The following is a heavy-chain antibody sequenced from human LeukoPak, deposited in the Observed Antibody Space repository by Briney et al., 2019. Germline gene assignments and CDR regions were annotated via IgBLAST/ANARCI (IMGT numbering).Heavy chain of an antibody. CDR2: IKSKTVGGTT. V-gene: IGHV3-15*01. CDR1: GFIFNNAW. J-gene: IGHJ1*01. D-gene: IGHD3-22*01. CDR3: TPELESSGYDYIGYYQL. Sequence: GGSLRLSCAGSGFIFNNAWMSWVRQAPGKGLEWVGRIKSKTVGGTTDFAAPVKGRFSISRDDSKNTLYLQMNSLKTEDTAVYYCTPELESSGYDYIGYYQLWGQGTLVTVSS.